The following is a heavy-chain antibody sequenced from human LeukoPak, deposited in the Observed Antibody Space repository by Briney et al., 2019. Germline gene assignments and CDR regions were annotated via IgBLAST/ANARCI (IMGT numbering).Heavy chain of an antibody. D-gene: IGHD3-3*01. J-gene: IGHJ6*03. CDR2: ISGSGGST. V-gene: IGHV3-23*01. CDR3: ARDRSEITIFGVSPGSYYMDV. Sequence: PGGSLRLSCAASGFTFSSYAMSWVRQAPGKGLEWVSAISGSGGSTYYADSVKGRFTISRDNAKNSLYLQMNSLRAEDTAVYYCARDRSEITIFGVSPGSYYMDVWGKGTTVTVSS. CDR1: GFTFSSYA.